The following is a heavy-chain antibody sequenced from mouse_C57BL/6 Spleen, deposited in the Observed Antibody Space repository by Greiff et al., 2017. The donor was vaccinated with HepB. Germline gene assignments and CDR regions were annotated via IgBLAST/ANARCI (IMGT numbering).Heavy chain of an antibody. D-gene: IGHD1-1*01. Sequence: LVESGPELVKPGASVKISCKASGYSFTDYNMNWVKQSNGKSLEWIGVINPNYGTTSYNQKFKGKATLTVDQSSSTAYMQLNSLTSEDSAVYYCASLLTTVVGEGYFDYWGQGTTLTVSS. CDR3: ASLLTTVVGEGYFDY. CDR1: GYSFTDYN. V-gene: IGHV1-39*01. CDR2: INPNYGTT. J-gene: IGHJ2*01.